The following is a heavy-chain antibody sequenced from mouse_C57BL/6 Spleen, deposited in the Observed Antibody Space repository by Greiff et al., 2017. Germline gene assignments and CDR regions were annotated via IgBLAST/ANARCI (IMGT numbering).Heavy chain of an antibody. J-gene: IGHJ2*01. Sequence: EVQRVESGEGLVKPGGSLKLSCAASGFTFSSYAMSWVRQTPEKRLEWVAYISSGGDYIYYADTVKGRFTISRDNARNTLYLQMSSLKSEDTAMYYCTRGPSTGDYFDYWGQGTTLTVSS. CDR3: TRGPSTGDYFDY. CDR1: GFTFSSYA. CDR2: ISSGGDYI. V-gene: IGHV5-9-1*02.